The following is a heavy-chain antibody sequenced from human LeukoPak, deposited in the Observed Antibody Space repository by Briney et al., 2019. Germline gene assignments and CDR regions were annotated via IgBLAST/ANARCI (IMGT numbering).Heavy chain of an antibody. CDR1: GGSFSGYY. D-gene: IGHD3-10*01. J-gene: IGHJ4*02. CDR2: INQSRSF. Sequence: SETLSLTCAVYGGSFSGYYWSWIRQPPGKGLGWIGEINQSRSFNYNPSLKSRVTISVDTSKSQFSLKLSSVTAADTALYYCARHGPGMNFFYLDFWGQGTLVTVAS. CDR3: ARHGPGMNFFYLDF. V-gene: IGHV4-34*01.